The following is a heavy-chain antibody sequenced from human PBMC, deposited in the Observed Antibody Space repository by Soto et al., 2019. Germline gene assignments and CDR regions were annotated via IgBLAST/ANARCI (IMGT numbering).Heavy chain of an antibody. J-gene: IGHJ4*02. CDR3: ARQIYDSDTGPNFQYYFDS. CDR2: IDPSDSQT. D-gene: IGHD3-22*01. V-gene: IGHV5-10-1*01. Sequence: GESLKISCKVSGYSFAGYWITWVRQKPWKGLEWMGRIDPSDSQTYYSPSFRGHVTISVTKSITTVFLQWSSLRASDTAMYYCARQIYDSDTGPNFQYYFDSWGQGTPVTVSS. CDR1: GYSFAGYW.